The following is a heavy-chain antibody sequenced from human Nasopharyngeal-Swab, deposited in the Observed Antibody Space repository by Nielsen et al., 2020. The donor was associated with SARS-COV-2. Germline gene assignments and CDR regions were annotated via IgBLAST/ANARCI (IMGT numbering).Heavy chain of an antibody. CDR3: ARGRFSSAWADY. J-gene: IGHJ4*02. D-gene: IGHD6-19*01. Sequence: GESLKISCAGSGFTFSSYTMNWVRQAPGKGPKWVSSIRSTGSSIYYADSVKGRFTISRDNAKNSLYLQMNSLRAEDTAVYYCARGRFSSAWADYWGQGTLVIVSS. CDR1: GFTFSSYT. V-gene: IGHV3-21*01. CDR2: IRSTGSSI.